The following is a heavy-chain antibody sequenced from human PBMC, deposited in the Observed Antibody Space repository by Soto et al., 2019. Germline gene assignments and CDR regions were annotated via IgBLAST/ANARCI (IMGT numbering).Heavy chain of an antibody. CDR2: IIPIFGTT. CDR1: GGRFSRHT. V-gene: IGHV1-69*01. D-gene: IGHD4-17*01. CDR3: AVTTGTSITGPPG. J-gene: IGHJ4*02. Sequence: QVQLVQSGAEVKKPGSSVKVSCKASGGRFSRHTVSWVRRARGQGLEWVGGIIPIFGTTNYGNILRGRVTITSDASTGTAYMELSSLRSDDTAVYYCAVTTGTSITGPPGWGQVTLVTVSS.